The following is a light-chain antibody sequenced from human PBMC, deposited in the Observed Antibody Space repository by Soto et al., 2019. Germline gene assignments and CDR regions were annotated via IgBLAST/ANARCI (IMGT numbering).Light chain of an antibody. J-gene: IGKJ5*01. CDR3: QQRNIWPPVT. CDR2: AAS. Sequence: DIQMTQSPSSLSASVGDRVSITCRASQSVSGWLAWYQQKPGEAPNLLIYAASSLQSGVPSRFSGSESGTDFTLTISSLEPEDFAVYYCQQRNIWPPVTFGQGTRLEI. CDR1: QSVSGW. V-gene: IGKV1-12*01.